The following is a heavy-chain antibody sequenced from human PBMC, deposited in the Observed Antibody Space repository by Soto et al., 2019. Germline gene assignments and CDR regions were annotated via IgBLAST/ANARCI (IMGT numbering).Heavy chain of an antibody. D-gene: IGHD6-13*01. J-gene: IGHJ4*02. V-gene: IGHV1-2*04. Sequence: ASVKVSGKASGYTFTGYYMHWVRQAPGQGLEWMGWINPNSGGTNYAQKFQGWVTMTRDTSISTAYMELSRLRSDDTAVYYCARSIAAAGNFLDFDYWGQGTLVTVSS. CDR2: INPNSGGT. CDR3: ARSIAAAGNFLDFDY. CDR1: GYTFTGYY.